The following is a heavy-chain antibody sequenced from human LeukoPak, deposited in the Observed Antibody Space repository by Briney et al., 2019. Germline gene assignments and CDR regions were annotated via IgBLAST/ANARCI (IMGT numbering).Heavy chain of an antibody. CDR3: ARAVDPITGAFDI. V-gene: IGHV4-34*01. J-gene: IGHJ3*02. Sequence: SETLSLTCAVYGGSFSDYYWSFSDSYWSWIRQPPGKGLEWIGKINHIVSTNYNPSLKSRVTISVDTSKNQFSLKLSSVTAADTAVYYCARAVDPITGAFDIWGQGTMVTVSS. D-gene: IGHD1-14*01. CDR1: GGSFSDYY. CDR2: INHIVST.